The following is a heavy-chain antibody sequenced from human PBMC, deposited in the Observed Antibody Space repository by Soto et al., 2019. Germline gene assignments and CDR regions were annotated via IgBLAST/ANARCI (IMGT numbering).Heavy chain of an antibody. V-gene: IGHV5-51*01. CDR2: IFPSDSDT. J-gene: IGHJ5*02. Sequence: GESLKISCRTSGYKFTSSWIAWVRQMPGKGLEWMGIIFPSDSDTRYSPSFQGQVTISADRSTSTVFLQWASLKASDIAVYFCARKDKSGYFNWFDPWGQGTLVTVSS. CDR1: GYKFTSSW. D-gene: IGHD3-22*01. CDR3: ARKDKSGYFNWFDP.